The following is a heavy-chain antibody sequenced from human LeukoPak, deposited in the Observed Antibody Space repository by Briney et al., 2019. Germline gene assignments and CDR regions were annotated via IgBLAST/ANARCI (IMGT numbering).Heavy chain of an antibody. CDR2: IKSKTDGGTT. CDR1: GVTFSNAW. CDR3: TTELAVAVRI. D-gene: IGHD6-19*01. J-gene: IGHJ4*02. V-gene: IGHV3-15*01. Sequence: GGSLRLSCAASGVTFSNAWMSWVRQAPGRGLGWVGRIKSKTDGGTTDYAARVKGRFTISRDDSKNTLYLQMDSLKTEDTAVYYCTTELAVAVRIWGQGTLVTVSS.